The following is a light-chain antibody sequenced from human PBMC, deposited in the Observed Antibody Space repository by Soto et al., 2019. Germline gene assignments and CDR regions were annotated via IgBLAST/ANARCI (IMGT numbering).Light chain of an antibody. J-gene: IGKJ1*01. CDR2: GAS. CDR3: QQYDSSPPRWT. Sequence: EIVLTQSPGTLSLSPGERATLSCRASQSVSSSYLAWYQQKPGQAPRLLIYGASSRATGIPDRFTGSGSGTDFTLTVSRLEPEDFAVYYCQQYDSSPPRWTFGQGTKVDIK. V-gene: IGKV3-20*01. CDR1: QSVSSSY.